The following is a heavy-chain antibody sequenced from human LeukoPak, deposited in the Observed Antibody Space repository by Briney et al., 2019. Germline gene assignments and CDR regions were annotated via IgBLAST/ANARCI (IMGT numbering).Heavy chain of an antibody. V-gene: IGHV4-4*07. CDR3: ARDPGSYLDY. CDR2: IYSSGST. D-gene: IGHD3-10*01. J-gene: IGHJ4*02. Sequence: SETLSLTCSVSGGFITGSYWSWIRQPAGKGLEWIGRIYSSGSTDYNFSLKSRLTMSLDTSKNQFSLKLNSVTAADTAVYYCARDPGSYLDYWGQGILVTVSS. CDR1: GGFITGSY.